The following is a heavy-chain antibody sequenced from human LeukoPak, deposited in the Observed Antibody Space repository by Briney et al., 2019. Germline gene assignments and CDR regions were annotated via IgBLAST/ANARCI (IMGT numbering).Heavy chain of an antibody. Sequence: SETLSLTCTVSGDSISSYYWSWIRQPPGKGLESIGYIDYSGNTNYNPSLMSRVTISVDTSKNQFSLKLSSVTAADKAAYYCARHSDSVFGELAFHYWGQGTLVTVSS. D-gene: IGHD3-10*02. V-gene: IGHV4-59*08. J-gene: IGHJ4*02. CDR2: IDYSGNT. CDR1: GDSISSYY. CDR3: ARHSDSVFGELAFHY.